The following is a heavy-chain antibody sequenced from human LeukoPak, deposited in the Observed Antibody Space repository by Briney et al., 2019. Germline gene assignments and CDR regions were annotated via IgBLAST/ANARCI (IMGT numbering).Heavy chain of an antibody. V-gene: IGHV4-34*01. CDR2: INHSAST. CDR3: ARRVRGFQH. J-gene: IGHJ1*01. D-gene: IGHD2-2*01. Sequence: PSETLSLTCAVYGGSFSGYYWSWIRQPPGKGLEWIGEINHSASTNYNPSLKSRVTISVDTSKNQFSLKLSSVTAADTAVCYCARRVRGFQHWGQGTLVTVSS. CDR1: GGSFSGYY.